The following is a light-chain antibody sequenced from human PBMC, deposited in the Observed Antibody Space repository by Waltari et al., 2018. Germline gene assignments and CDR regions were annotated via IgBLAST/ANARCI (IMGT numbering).Light chain of an antibody. Sequence: QSVLTQAPSVSGAPGQRVTISCTGSSSNIGAGYDVHWYQQLPGTAPKLLIYGNNNRPSGVPDRFSGSKSGTSASLAITGLQAVDEADYYCQSYDSSLSSYVFGTGTKVTVL. CDR3: QSYDSSLSSYV. V-gene: IGLV1-40*01. J-gene: IGLJ1*01. CDR1: SSNIGAGYD. CDR2: GNN.